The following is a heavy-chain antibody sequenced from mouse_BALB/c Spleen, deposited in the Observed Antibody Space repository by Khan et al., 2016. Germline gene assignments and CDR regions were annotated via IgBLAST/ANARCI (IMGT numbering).Heavy chain of an antibody. CDR1: VDSITNNY. V-gene: IGHV3-8*02. J-gene: IGHJ4*01. CDR2: ISYSGGN. CDR3: RRCVSDAMDY. D-gene: IGHD2-13*01. Sequence: VQLKESGPSLVKPSQTLSLTCSVTVDSITNNYWNWIRKFPGNKLEYMGYISYSGGNYYNPSLKSRISITRDTSKNQYYLQLNSVTTEDTDTYYCRRCVSDAMDYWGQGTSVTVSS.